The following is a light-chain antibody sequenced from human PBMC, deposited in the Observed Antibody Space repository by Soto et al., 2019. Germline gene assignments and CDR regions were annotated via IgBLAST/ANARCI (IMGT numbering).Light chain of an antibody. CDR3: LQHKSYPIT. CDR2: TAS. Sequence: DIQMTHSPSAMSASVGDRVTITCRASQGINNYLAWFQQKPGKVPKRLIYTASSLQNGVPSRFSGSGSGTEFTLTISSLQPEDSAIYYCLQHKSYPITVGQGTRMQSK. V-gene: IGKV1-17*03. J-gene: IGKJ5*01. CDR1: QGINNY.